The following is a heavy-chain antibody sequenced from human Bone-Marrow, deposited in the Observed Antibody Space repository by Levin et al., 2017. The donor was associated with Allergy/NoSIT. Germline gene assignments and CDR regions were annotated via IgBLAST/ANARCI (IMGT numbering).Heavy chain of an antibody. J-gene: IGHJ4*02. CDR1: GYTFSDYY. CDR2: LNPNSGGT. CDR3: ARDVYVSRWYEPPEFDY. D-gene: IGHD6-13*01. V-gene: IGHV1-2*06. Sequence: PEASVKVSCKASGYTFSDYYIHWVRQAPGQGLEWMGRLNPNSGGTNYPLKFHGRVALTRDTSISTAYLELSSLKSDDTAVYFCARDVYVSRWYEPPEFDYWGQGTLLTVSS.